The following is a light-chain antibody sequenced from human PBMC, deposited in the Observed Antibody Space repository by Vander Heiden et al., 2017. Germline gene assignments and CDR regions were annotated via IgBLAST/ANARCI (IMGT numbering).Light chain of an antibody. V-gene: IGKV3-11*01. Sequence: EIVLTQSPATLSLSPAERATLSCRASQSVSSYLAGYQQKPGQAPRLLIYGASNRATGIPARFSGSGSGTDFTLTITSLEPEDFAVYYCQQRSNWLTFGGGTKVEIK. CDR2: GAS. J-gene: IGKJ4*01. CDR1: QSVSSY. CDR3: QQRSNWLT.